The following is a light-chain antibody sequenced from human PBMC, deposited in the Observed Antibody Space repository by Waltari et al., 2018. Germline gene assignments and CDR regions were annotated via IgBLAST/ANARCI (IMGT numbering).Light chain of an antibody. Sequence: SYELTQPPSVSVSPGQTASIPCSGATLGSQYASWYQHKACQSPLLVIYQDINRPSGIPERFSGSKSGNTATLTISGTQAMDDADYYCQALGSNRWVFGGGTKLTVL. J-gene: IGLJ3*02. V-gene: IGLV3-1*01. CDR2: QDI. CDR3: QALGSNRWV. CDR1: TLGSQY.